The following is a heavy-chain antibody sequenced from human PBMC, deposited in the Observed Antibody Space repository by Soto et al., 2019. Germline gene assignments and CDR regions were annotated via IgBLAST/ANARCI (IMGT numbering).Heavy chain of an antibody. V-gene: IGHV3-23*01. Sequence: GGSLRLSCAASGFTFSSYAMSWVRQAPGKGLEWVSAISGSGGSTYYADSVKGRFTISRDNSKNTLYLQMNSLRAEDTAVYYCANFERPRGYCSGGSCSHPSSWGQGTLVTVSS. D-gene: IGHD2-15*01. CDR3: ANFERPRGYCSGGSCSHPSS. CDR1: GFTFSSYA. CDR2: ISGSGGST. J-gene: IGHJ5*02.